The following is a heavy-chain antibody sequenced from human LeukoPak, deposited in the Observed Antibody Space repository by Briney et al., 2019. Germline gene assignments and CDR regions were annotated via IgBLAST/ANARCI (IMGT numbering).Heavy chain of an antibody. CDR1: GLTFSSHW. D-gene: IGHD6-13*01. Sequence: GGSLRLSCAASGLTFSSHWMHWVRQAPGKGLEWVAVISYDGSNKYYADSVKGRFTISRDNSKNTLYLQMNSLRAEDTAVYYCAIPRGFSSSWYPDYYYYGMDVWGQGTTVTVSS. CDR3: AIPRGFSSSWYPDYYYYGMDV. J-gene: IGHJ6*02. V-gene: IGHV3-30*03. CDR2: ISYDGSNK.